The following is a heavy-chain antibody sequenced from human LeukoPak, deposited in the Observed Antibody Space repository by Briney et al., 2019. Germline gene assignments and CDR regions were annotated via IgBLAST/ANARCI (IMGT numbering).Heavy chain of an antibody. Sequence: GGSLRLSCAASGFSLCNHYMDWVRQAPGKGLEWVGRTRNRADSYTTEYAASVRGRFIISRDDSKNSLFLQMNSLKTEDTAVYFCARGFDYGDGFDYWGQGTLVTVSS. CDR3: ARGFDYGDGFDY. V-gene: IGHV3-72*01. J-gene: IGHJ4*02. CDR1: GFSLCNHY. CDR2: TRNRADSYTT. D-gene: IGHD4-17*01.